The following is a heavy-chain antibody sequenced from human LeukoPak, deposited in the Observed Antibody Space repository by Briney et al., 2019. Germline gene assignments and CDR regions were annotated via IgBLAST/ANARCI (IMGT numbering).Heavy chain of an antibody. V-gene: IGHV3-13*01. J-gene: IGHJ2*01. CDR2: IGTAGEI. CDR3: ARAAYSSTWYSRYFDL. CDR1: GFTFSSYD. D-gene: IGHD6-13*01. Sequence: GGTLRLSCAASGFTFSSYDIHWVRQATGKGLEWVSGIGTAGEIYYPGSVKGRFTISRENAKNSLYLQMNSLRAGDTAVYYCARAAYSSTWYSRYFDLWGRGTLVTVSS.